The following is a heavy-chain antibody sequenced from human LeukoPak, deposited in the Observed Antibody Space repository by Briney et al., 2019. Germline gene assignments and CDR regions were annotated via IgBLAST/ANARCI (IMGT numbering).Heavy chain of an antibody. Sequence: PSETLSLTCTVSGGSISTYYWSWIRQPAGKGLEWIGRIYTSGSTNYNPSLKSRVTMSVDTSKNQFSLKLSSVTAADTAVYYCARASSSGYFRSGAFDIWGQGTMVTVSS. CDR3: ARASSSGYFRSGAFDI. D-gene: IGHD3-22*01. V-gene: IGHV4-4*07. CDR1: GGSISTYY. CDR2: IYTSGST. J-gene: IGHJ3*02.